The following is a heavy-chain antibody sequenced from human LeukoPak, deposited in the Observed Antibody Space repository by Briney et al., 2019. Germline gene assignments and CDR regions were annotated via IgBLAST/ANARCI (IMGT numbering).Heavy chain of an antibody. CDR2: ISSSSSYI. D-gene: IGHD6-19*01. Sequence: PGGSLRLSCAASGFTFSSYSMNWVRQAPGKGLEWVSSISSSSSYIYYADSVKGRFTISRDNAKNSLYLQMNSLRAEDTAVYYCAREIAVAGFWYFDLWGRGTLVTVSS. CDR3: AREIAVAGFWYFDL. J-gene: IGHJ2*01. CDR1: GFTFSSYS. V-gene: IGHV3-21*01.